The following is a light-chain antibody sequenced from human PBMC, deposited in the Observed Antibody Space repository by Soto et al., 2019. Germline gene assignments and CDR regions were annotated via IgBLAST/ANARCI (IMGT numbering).Light chain of an antibody. CDR1: QTISSY. CDR3: QQSSRTPWT. Sequence: DIQMTQSPASLSASVGDRVTITCRASQTISSYLNWYQKKPGKAPTLLIYAASTLQSGVPSRFSGSRSGTDFTLTISSLQPEDFAGYYCQQSSRTPWTFGQGTKVDIK. CDR2: AAS. J-gene: IGKJ1*01. V-gene: IGKV1-39*01.